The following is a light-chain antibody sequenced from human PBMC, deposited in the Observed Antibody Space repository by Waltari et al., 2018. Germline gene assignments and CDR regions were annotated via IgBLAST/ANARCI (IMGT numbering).Light chain of an antibody. CDR2: EVT. V-gene: IGLV2-8*01. Sequence: HSALTQPPSASGSPGQSVTISCTGTSSDVGGYDYVSWYQQHPGKAPKLIISEVTKRPSGVPDRFSGSKSGNTASLTVSGLHADDEADYYCSSFAGSNNYVFGTGTKVTVL. J-gene: IGLJ1*01. CDR3: SSFAGSNNYV. CDR1: SSDVGGYDY.